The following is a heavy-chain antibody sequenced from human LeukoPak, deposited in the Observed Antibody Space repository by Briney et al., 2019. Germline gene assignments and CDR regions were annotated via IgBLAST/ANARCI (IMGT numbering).Heavy chain of an antibody. Sequence: GGSLRLSCAASGFTLSSYSMNWVRQAPGKGLEWLSYISRSSSSMYYADSVKGRFTISRDNAKNSLYLQMNSLRDEDTAVYYCVRGATVTSPFDYWGQGTLVTVSS. D-gene: IGHD4-17*01. V-gene: IGHV3-48*02. CDR2: ISRSSSSM. J-gene: IGHJ4*02. CDR3: VRGATVTSPFDY. CDR1: GFTLSSYS.